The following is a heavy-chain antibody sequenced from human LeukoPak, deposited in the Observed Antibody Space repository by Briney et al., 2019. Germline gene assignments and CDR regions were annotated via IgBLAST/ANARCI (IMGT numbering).Heavy chain of an antibody. V-gene: IGHV4-34*01. CDR3: ARDERGYCSSTSCYTHNWFDP. Sequence: SETLSLTCAVYGGSFSGYYWSWIRQPPGKGLEWIGEINHSGSTNYNPSLKSRVTISVDTSKNQFSLKLSSVTAADTAVYYCARDERGYCSSTSCYTHNWFDPWGQGTLVTVSS. CDR1: GGSFSGYY. CDR2: INHSGST. D-gene: IGHD2-2*02. J-gene: IGHJ5*02.